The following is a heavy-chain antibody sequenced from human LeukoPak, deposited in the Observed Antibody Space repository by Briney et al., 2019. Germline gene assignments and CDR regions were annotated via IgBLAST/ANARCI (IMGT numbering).Heavy chain of an antibody. Sequence: GGSLRLSCAASGFTFSSYGMHWVRQAPGKGLEWVAVISYDGSNKYYADPVKGRFTISRDNSKNTLYLQMNSLRAEDTAVYYCAKDRGSYYDSSGYYPVPHDYWGQGTLVTVSS. J-gene: IGHJ4*02. CDR2: ISYDGSNK. CDR3: AKDRGSYYDSSGYYPVPHDY. D-gene: IGHD3-22*01. V-gene: IGHV3-30*18. CDR1: GFTFSSYG.